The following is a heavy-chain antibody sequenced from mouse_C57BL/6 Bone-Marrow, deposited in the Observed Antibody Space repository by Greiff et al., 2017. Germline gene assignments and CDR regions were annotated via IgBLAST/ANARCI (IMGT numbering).Heavy chain of an antibody. D-gene: IGHD1-1*01. Sequence: QVQLKESGPELVKPGASVKLSCKASGYTFTSYDINWVKQRPGQGLEWIGWIYPRDGSTKSNEKVKGKATLTVDTSSSTAYMELHSLTSEDSAVYFCARLEFDGSSGDWYFDVWGTGTTVTVSS. CDR2: IYPRDGST. CDR3: ARLEFDGSSGDWYFDV. CDR1: GYTFTSYD. J-gene: IGHJ1*03. V-gene: IGHV1-85*01.